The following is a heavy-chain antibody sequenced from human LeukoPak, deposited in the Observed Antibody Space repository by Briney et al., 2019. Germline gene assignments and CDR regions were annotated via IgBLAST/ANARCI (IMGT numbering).Heavy chain of an antibody. Sequence: PGGTLRLSCAVSGFTFSSYGMSWVRQAPGRGLEWVSAISGRGDRTQYADSVKGRFTISRDNSKNTLYLQMSSLRAEDTAVYYCAKRGAYSPPYWGQGTLVTVSS. V-gene: IGHV3-23*01. CDR1: GFTFSSYG. J-gene: IGHJ4*02. CDR3: AKRGAYSPPY. D-gene: IGHD5-18*01. CDR2: ISGRGDRT.